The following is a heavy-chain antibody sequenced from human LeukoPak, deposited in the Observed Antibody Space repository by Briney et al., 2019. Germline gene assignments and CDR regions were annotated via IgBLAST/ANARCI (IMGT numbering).Heavy chain of an antibody. V-gene: IGHV4-59*01. CDR2: IYYSGST. D-gene: IGHD3-10*01. CDR3: ARGPLRHYYGSGDDAFDI. J-gene: IGHJ3*02. Sequence: KPSETLSLTCTVSGGSISSYYWGWIRQPPGKGLEWIGYIYYSGSTNYNPSLKSRVTISVDTSKNQFSLKLSSVTAADTAVYYCARGPLRHYYGSGDDAFDIWGQGTMVTVSS. CDR1: GGSISSYY.